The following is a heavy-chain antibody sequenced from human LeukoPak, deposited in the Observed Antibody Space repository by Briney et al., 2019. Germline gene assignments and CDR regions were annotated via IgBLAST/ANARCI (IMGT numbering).Heavy chain of an antibody. Sequence: GGSLRLSCAASGFTFSSYAMSWVRPAPGKGLDWVSGMSGGGGSTFYADSVKGRFSISRDNSKNALYLQVNSLRAEDTAVYYCAKGHQECTTASCSCYFDFWGQGTLVTVSS. J-gene: IGHJ4*02. V-gene: IGHV3-23*01. D-gene: IGHD2-2*01. CDR2: MSGGGGST. CDR3: AKGHQECTTASCSCYFDF. CDR1: GFTFSSYA.